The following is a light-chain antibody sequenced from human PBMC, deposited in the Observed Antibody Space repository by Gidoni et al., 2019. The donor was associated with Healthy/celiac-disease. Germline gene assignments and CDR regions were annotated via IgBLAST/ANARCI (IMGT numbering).Light chain of an antibody. Sequence: IQLTQSPSSLSASVGDRVTITCQASQAISNYLTRSQQKTGKAPKLLIYDAANLETVVPSRFSGSGSGTDYTITISSLQAEDNATDYCQQYDNRPPITFGGGTKVEIK. CDR1: QAISNY. V-gene: IGKV1-33*01. J-gene: IGKJ4*01. CDR3: QQYDNRPPIT. CDR2: DAA.